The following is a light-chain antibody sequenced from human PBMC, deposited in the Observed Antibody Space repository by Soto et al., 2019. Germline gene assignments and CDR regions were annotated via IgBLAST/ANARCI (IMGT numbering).Light chain of an antibody. V-gene: IGLV2-14*03. CDR1: SSEFGRNY. CDR3: SSFSSNTLV. J-gene: IGLJ2*01. Sequence: QSVLTQPASVSGSPGQSITISCTGASSEFGRNYVSWYQQQHPGKAPKLIIYDVSNRPSGVSNRFSGSKFDNTASLTISGLQPEDESDYYCSSFSSNTLVFGGGTKLTVL. CDR2: DVS.